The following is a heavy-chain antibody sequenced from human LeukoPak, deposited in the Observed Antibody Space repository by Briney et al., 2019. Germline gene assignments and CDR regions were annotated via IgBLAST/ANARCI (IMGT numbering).Heavy chain of an antibody. CDR1: GFTFSSYA. CDR2: ISGCGGST. J-gene: IGHJ4*02. CDR3: AKDRSFWNDVLGDY. D-gene: IGHD1-1*01. V-gene: IGHV3-23*01. Sequence: GGSLRLSCAASGFTFSSYAMSWVRQAPGKGLEWVSAISGCGGSTYYADSVKGRFTISRDNSKNTLYLQMNSLRAEDTAVYYCAKDRSFWNDVLGDYWGQGTLVTVSS.